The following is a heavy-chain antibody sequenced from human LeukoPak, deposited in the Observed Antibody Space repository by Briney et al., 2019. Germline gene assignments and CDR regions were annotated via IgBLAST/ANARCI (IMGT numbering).Heavy chain of an antibody. CDR2: ISYDGSNK. Sequence: GRSLRLSCAASGFTFSSYAMHWVRQAPGKGLEWVAVISYDGSNKYYAASVKGRFTISRDNSKNTLYLQMNSLRAEDTAVYYCARAPAAAGQYYFDYWGQGTLVTVSS. CDR1: GFTFSSYA. J-gene: IGHJ4*02. V-gene: IGHV3-30*04. CDR3: ARAPAAAGQYYFDY. D-gene: IGHD6-13*01.